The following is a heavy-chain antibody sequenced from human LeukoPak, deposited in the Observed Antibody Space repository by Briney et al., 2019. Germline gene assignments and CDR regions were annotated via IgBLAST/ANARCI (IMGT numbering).Heavy chain of an antibody. CDR1: GFTVSSNY. V-gene: IGHV3-66*02. CDR2: ICSGGST. D-gene: IGHD6-19*01. J-gene: IGHJ3*02. CDR3: ARGRSSGWYFDAFDI. Sequence: GGSLRLSCAASGFTVSSNYMSWVRQAPGKGLEWVSVICSGGSTYYADSVKGRFTISRDNSKNTLYLQMNSLRAEDTAVYYCARGRSSGWYFDAFDIWGQGTMVTVSS.